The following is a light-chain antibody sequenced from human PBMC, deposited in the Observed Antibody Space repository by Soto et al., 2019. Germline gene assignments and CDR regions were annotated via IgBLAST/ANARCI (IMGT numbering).Light chain of an antibody. V-gene: IGLV2-14*01. CDR3: SSYTSSSTRV. J-gene: IGLJ1*01. Sequence: QSALTQPASMSGSPGQSITISCTGTSSDIGRYNYVSWYQQHPGKAPKLMIYDVSNRPSGVSNRFSGSKSGNTASLTISGLQAEDEADYYCSSYTSSSTRVFGTGTQLTVL. CDR2: DVS. CDR1: SSDIGRYNY.